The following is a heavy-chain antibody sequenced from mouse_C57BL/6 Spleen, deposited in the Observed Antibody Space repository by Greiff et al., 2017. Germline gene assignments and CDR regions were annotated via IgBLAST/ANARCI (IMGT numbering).Heavy chain of an antibody. CDR3: ASTSYGSTPVAY. CDR2: IYPGDGDP. Sequence: VQLKQSGAELVKPGASVKISCKASGYAFRSYWMNWVKQRPGKGLEWIGQIYPGDGDPNYNGKFKGKATLTADKSSSTPYMQLSSLTSEDSAVYFDASTSYGSTPVAYWGQGTLVTVSA. V-gene: IGHV1-80*01. CDR1: GYAFRSYW. J-gene: IGHJ3*01. D-gene: IGHD1-1*01.